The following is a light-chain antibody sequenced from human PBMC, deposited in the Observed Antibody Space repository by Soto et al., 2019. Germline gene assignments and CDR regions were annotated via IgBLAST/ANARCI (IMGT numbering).Light chain of an antibody. Sequence: FVLTQSPGNLSLSPGERVTLSYKVSQSVTNSELAWYQQKPGQAPRLLIYAASSRATGIPDRFSGGGSGTDFTLTISRLEPEDSAVYYCQNHGTTFGQGTKVDIK. J-gene: IGKJ1*01. CDR3: QNHGTT. V-gene: IGKV3-20*01. CDR2: AAS. CDR1: QSVTNSE.